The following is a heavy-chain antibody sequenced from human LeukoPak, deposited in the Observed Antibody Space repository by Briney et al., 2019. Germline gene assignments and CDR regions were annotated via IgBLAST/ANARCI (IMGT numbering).Heavy chain of an antibody. Sequence: ASVKVSCKASGHTFTSYYMHWVRRAPGQGLEWMGIINPSGGSTSYAQKFQGRVTMTRDTSTSTVYMELSSLRSEDTAVYYCARDGRYQNPTDYWGQGTLVTVSS. CDR3: ARDGRYQNPTDY. D-gene: IGHD3-9*01. J-gene: IGHJ4*02. V-gene: IGHV1-46*01. CDR2: INPSGGST. CDR1: GHTFTSYY.